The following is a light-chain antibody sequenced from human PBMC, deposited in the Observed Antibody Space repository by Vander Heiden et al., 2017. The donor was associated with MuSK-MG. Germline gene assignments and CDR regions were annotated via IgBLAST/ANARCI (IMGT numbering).Light chain of an antibody. CDR3: QQYDSYRLT. Sequence: AIRMTQSPSSLSASTGDRVTITCRASQGISSYLAWYQQKPGKAPKLLIYAASTLQSGVPSRFSGSGSGTDFTLTISCLQSEDFATYYCQQYDSYRLTVGGGTKVEIK. V-gene: IGKV1-8*01. CDR1: QGISSY. J-gene: IGKJ4*01. CDR2: AAS.